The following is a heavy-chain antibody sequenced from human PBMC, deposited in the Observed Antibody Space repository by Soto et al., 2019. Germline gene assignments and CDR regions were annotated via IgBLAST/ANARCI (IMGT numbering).Heavy chain of an antibody. CDR2: IGSHNGDT. CDR1: GYTFSTYG. CDR3: ARDWRGAEGFDS. Sequence: QVQLLQSGAEVKKPGASVKVSCKASGYTFSTYGFSWVRQAPGQGLEWMGRIGSHNGDTTYAQNFQGRVTMTTDTSTTTSYMELRSLTFDDTAVYFCARDWRGAEGFDSWGQGTLVTVSP. V-gene: IGHV1-18*01. J-gene: IGHJ4*02. D-gene: IGHD3-3*01.